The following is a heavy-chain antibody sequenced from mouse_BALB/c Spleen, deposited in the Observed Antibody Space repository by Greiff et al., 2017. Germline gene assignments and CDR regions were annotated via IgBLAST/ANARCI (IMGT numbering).Heavy chain of an antibody. D-gene: IGHD2-4*01. CDR1: GYSFTSYW. CDR2: IYPGNSDT. Sequence: VQLQQSGTVLARPGASVKMSCKASGYSFTSYWMHWVKQRPGQGLEWIGAIYPGNSDTSYNQKFKGKAKLTAVTSASTAYMELSSLTNEDSAVYYCTRGDYDWYFDVWGAGTTVTVSS. V-gene: IGHV1-5*01. CDR3: TRGDYDWYFDV. J-gene: IGHJ1*01.